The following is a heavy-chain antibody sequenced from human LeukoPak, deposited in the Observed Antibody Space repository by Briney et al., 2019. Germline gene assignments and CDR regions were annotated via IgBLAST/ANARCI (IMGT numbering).Heavy chain of an antibody. CDR3: AKVCVNQKSAYEMDV. Sequence: PGGSLRLSCAASGFTFSSYGMHWVRQAPGKGLEWVAVITYDGGNKYHADSVKGRLTISRDNSKNTLYLQMNSLRAEDTAVYYCAKVCVNQKSAYEMDVWGQGTTVTVSS. V-gene: IGHV3-30*18. CDR2: ITYDGGNK. J-gene: IGHJ6*02. D-gene: IGHD1-14*01. CDR1: GFTFSSYG.